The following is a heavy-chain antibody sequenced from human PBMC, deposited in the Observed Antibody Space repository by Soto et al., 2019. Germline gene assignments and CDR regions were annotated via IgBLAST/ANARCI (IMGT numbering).Heavy chain of an antibody. J-gene: IGHJ4*02. CDR2: IKSKTDGGTT. CDR1: GFTFSNAW. D-gene: IGHD2-8*01. Sequence: EVQLVESGGGLVKPGGSLRLSCAASGFTFSNAWMSWVRQAPGKGLEWVGRIKSKTDGGTTDYAAPVKGRFTISRDDSKNTLYLQMNSLKTEDTAVYYCTTDLLCTNGVCLWAHWGQGTLVTVSS. CDR3: TTDLLCTNGVCLWAH. V-gene: IGHV3-15*01.